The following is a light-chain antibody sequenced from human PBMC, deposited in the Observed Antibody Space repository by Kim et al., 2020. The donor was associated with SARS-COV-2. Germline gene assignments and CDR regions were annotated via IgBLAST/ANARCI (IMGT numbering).Light chain of an antibody. CDR3: QQYNSYPFT. Sequence: APVGDTVTISGRASQGISKYLSWFQQRPGKAPKSLFYATSSLPTGVPSKFSVSGSGTDFSLTISSLQPQDFATYYNQQYNSYPFTFGPGTKVDIK. CDR2: ATS. CDR1: QGISKY. J-gene: IGKJ3*01. V-gene: IGKV1-16*02.